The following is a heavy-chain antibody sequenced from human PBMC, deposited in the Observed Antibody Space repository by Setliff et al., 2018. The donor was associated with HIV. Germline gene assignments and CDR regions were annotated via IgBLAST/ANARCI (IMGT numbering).Heavy chain of an antibody. V-gene: IGHV4-34*01. CDR3: ARDPRGDYGDYHFDF. CDR1: GESFSAYF. J-gene: IGHJ4*01. CDR2: INQSGST. Sequence: SETLSLTCAVYGESFSAYFWSWIRQPPGKGLEWIGLINQSGSTNYNPSLKSRVTISLGTSKNQFSLKMTSVTAADTAVYYCARDPRGDYGDYHFDFWGHGILVTVSS. D-gene: IGHD4-17*01.